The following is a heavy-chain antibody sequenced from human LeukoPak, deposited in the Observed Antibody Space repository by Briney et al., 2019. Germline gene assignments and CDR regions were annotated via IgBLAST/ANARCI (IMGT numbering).Heavy chain of an antibody. V-gene: IGHV4-30-2*01. CDR1: GGSISSGGYS. CDR3: ARGDYGNYFDY. Sequence: SQTLSLTCAVSGGSISSGGYSWSWIRQPPGTGLEWIGYIYHSGSTYYNPSLKSRVTISVDRSKNQFSLKLSSVTAADTAVYYCARGDYGNYFDYWGQGTLVTVSS. D-gene: IGHD4-17*01. J-gene: IGHJ4*02. CDR2: IYHSGST.